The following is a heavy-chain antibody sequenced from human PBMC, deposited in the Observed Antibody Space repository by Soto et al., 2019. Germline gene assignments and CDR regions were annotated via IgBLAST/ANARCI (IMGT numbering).Heavy chain of an antibody. D-gene: IGHD5-18*01. V-gene: IGHV4-4*02. CDR3: ASAAMAPGAWWFDP. Sequence: SETLSLTCAVSSGSISSSNLWSWVRQPPGKGLEWIGEIYHSGSTNYNPSLKSRVTISVDKSKNQFSLKLSSVTAADTAVYYCASAAMAPGAWWFDPWGQGTLVTVSS. CDR1: SGSISSSNL. J-gene: IGHJ5*02. CDR2: IYHSGST.